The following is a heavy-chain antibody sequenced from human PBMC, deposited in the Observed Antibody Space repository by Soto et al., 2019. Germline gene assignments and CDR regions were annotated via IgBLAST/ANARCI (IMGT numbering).Heavy chain of an antibody. CDR2: NRGSGGSA. D-gene: IGHD3-22*01. Sequence: GGSLRLSCGASEFTIRGHAMSWVRQPPGKGLEWGAANRGSGGSANYADSVKGRFTISTDNSKNTLHLQMNSLRAEDTAVYDCAKDRDSSGSRVYFDYWGQGTLVTV. CDR3: AKDRDSSGSRVYFDY. V-gene: IGHV3-23*01. J-gene: IGHJ4*02. CDR1: EFTIRGHA.